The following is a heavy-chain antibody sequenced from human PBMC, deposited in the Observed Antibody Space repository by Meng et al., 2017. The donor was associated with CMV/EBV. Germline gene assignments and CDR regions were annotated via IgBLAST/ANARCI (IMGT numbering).Heavy chain of an antibody. J-gene: IGHJ5*02. CDR1: GGSISSSSYY. D-gene: IGHD2-2*01. V-gene: IGHV4-39*07. CDR2: IYYSGST. CDR3: ARDRDIVVVPGDPWFDP. Sequence: QLQLQESGPGLGKPSEPLSLTCTVSGGSISSSSYYWGWIRQPPGKGLEWIGSIYYSGSTYYNPSLKSRVTISVDTSKNQFSLKLSSVTAADTAVYYCARDRDIVVVPGDPWFDPWAQGTLVTVSS.